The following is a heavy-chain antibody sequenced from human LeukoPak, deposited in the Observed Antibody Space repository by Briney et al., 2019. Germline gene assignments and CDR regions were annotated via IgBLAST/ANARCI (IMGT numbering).Heavy chain of an antibody. CDR1: GDSISSSTDY. V-gene: IGHV4-39*01. Sequence: SETLSLTCTVSGDSISSSTDYWGWIRQPPGKGLEWIGSIYYSGSTYYRPSLKSRVTMSVDTSKNQFSLKLSSVTAADTAVYYCARQLYGDFVNWFDPWGQGTLVTVSS. CDR3: ARQLYGDFVNWFDP. J-gene: IGHJ5*02. D-gene: IGHD4-17*01. CDR2: IYYSGST.